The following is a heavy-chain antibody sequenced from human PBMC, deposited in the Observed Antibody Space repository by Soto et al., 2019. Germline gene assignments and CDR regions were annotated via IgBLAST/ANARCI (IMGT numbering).Heavy chain of an antibody. V-gene: IGHV3-23*01. D-gene: IGHD3-16*02. CDR1: GFTFNNYA. J-gene: IGHJ4*02. CDR2: ISFSGFTT. CDR3: AKAGLRLEELSKRGPLDY. Sequence: GGSLRLSCAASGFTFNNYAMSWVRQAPGKGLEWVSTISFSGFTTYYADSVKGRFTISRDNSKNTLYLQMNSLRAEDTAVYYCAKAGLRLEELSKRGPLDYWGQGSLVTVSS.